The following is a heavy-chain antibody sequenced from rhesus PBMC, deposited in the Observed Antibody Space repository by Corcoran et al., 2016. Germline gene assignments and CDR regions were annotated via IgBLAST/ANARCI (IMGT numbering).Heavy chain of an antibody. CDR3: ARQVGGVY. V-gene: IGHV4-165*02. Sequence: QVQLQESGPGLVKPSETLSLTCAVSGGSISGYYWNWIRQPPGKGREWIGYIGGSYANTSYNPSLSRRVTISTDTSKNQFSLQLNSVTAADTAVYYCARQVGGVYWGQGVLVTVSS. J-gene: IGHJ4*01. D-gene: IGHD3-34*01. CDR1: GGSISGYY. CDR2: IGGSYANT.